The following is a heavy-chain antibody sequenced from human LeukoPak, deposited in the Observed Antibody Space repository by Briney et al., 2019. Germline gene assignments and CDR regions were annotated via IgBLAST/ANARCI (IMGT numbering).Heavy chain of an antibody. D-gene: IGHD1-26*01. V-gene: IGHV3-49*04. J-gene: IGHJ4*02. CDR1: GFAFDDFA. CDR2: IRRRAYSGAA. CDR3: SRNGIVDFDY. Sequence: QSLRLSCTTSGFAFDDFAMSWVRQPAGKGLEWVGLIRRRAYSGAAEYAASVKGRFIISRDDSKGIAYLQMNSLKTEDTAVYCCSRNGIVDFDYWGQGSRVIVSP.